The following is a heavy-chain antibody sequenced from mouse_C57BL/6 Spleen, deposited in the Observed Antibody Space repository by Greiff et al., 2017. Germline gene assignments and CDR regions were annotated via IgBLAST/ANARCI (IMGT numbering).Heavy chain of an antibody. D-gene: IGHD2-1*01. CDR1: GYTFTSYW. CDR2: IYPGSGST. J-gene: IGHJ3*01. V-gene: IGHV1-55*01. Sequence: QVQLKQPGAELVKPGASVKMSCKASGYTFTSYWITWVKQRPGQGLEWIGDIYPGSGSTNYNEKFKSKATLTVDTSSSTAYMQLSSLTSEDSAVYYCARGDYGNPVLFAYWGQGTLVTVSA. CDR3: ARGDYGNPVLFAY.